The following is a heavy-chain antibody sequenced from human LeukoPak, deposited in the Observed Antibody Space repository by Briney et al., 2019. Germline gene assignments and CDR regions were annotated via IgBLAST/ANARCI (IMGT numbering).Heavy chain of an antibody. V-gene: IGHV4-39*07. D-gene: IGHD3-10*01. CDR1: GGSISSSSYY. CDR3: ARDHSNDYYGSGSYGWFDP. J-gene: IGHJ5*02. Sequence: SQTLSLTCTVSGGSISSSSYYWGWIRQPPGKGLEWIGSIYYSESTYYNPSLKSRVTISVDTSKNQFSLKLSSVTAADTAVYYCARDHSNDYYGSGSYGWFDPWGQGTLVTVSS. CDR2: IYYSEST.